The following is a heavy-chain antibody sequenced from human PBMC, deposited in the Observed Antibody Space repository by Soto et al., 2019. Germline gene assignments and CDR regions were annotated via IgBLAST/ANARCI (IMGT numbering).Heavy chain of an antibody. Sequence: SETLSLTCSVSGASISRYYWNWIRQTPGKGLEWIGYIYYSGSTSYNPSLKGRVTISLNTSMKQFSLRLTSVTAADTAVYYCARDATASEYASHYGLDVWGRGTTVTVSS. J-gene: IGHJ6*02. CDR2: IYYSGST. V-gene: IGHV4-59*13. D-gene: IGHD2-2*01. CDR1: GASISRYY. CDR3: ARDATASEYASHYGLDV.